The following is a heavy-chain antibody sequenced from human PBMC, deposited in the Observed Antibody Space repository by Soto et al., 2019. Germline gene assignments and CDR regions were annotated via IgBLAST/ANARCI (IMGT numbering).Heavy chain of an antibody. CDR1: GGSISSGGYS. CDR3: ARSMTTVTTFGY. CDR2: IYHSGST. V-gene: IGHV4-30-2*01. D-gene: IGHD4-17*01. J-gene: IGHJ4*02. Sequence: QLQLQESGSGLVKPSQTLSLTCAVSGGSISSGGYSWSWIRQPPGKGLEWIGYIYHSGSTYYNPALKSRVAISVDRPKTQFSLKLSSVTAADTAVYYCARSMTTVTTFGYWGQGTLVRVSS.